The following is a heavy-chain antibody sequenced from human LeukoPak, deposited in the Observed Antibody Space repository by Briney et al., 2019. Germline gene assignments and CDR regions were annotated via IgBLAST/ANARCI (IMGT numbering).Heavy chain of an antibody. CDR3: ATSALYSSSWFKA. V-gene: IGHV4-39*07. D-gene: IGHD6-13*01. CDR1: GASIRSSSYY. J-gene: IGHJ5*02. Sequence: PSETLSLTCTVSGASIRSSSYYWGWIRQPPGKGLEWIGSIYYSGSTYYNPSLKSRVTISVDTSKKQFSLKLSSVTAADTAVYYCATSALYSSSWFKAWGQGTLVTVSS. CDR2: IYYSGST.